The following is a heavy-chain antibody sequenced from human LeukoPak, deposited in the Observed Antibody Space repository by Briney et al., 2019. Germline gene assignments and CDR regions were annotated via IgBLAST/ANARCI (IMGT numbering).Heavy chain of an antibody. CDR1: GVSVSSNNW. D-gene: IGHD6-19*01. J-gene: IGHJ4*02. CDR3: ASLAVAGLSEGY. Sequence: PSETLSLTCAVSGVSVSSNNWWTWVRQPPGKGLEWIGEIHYSGDIKYTPSLKTRVTISVDTSRNQFSLKLSSVTAADTAVYYCASLAVAGLSEGYWGQGTLVIVSS. V-gene: IGHV4-4*02. CDR2: IHYSGDI.